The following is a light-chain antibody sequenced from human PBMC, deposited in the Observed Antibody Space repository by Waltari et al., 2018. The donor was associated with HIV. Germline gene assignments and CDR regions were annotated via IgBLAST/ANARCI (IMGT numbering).Light chain of an antibody. J-gene: IGKJ1*01. V-gene: IGKV4-1*01. CDR3: QQYYSTPRT. CDR2: WAS. CDR1: QSVLYSSNNKNY. Sequence: DIVMTQSPDSLAVSLCERATINCKSRQSVLYSSNNKNYLAWYQQKPGQPPKLLIYWASTRESGFPDRFSGSGSGTDFTLTISSLQAEDVAVYYCQQYYSTPRTFGQGTKVEIK.